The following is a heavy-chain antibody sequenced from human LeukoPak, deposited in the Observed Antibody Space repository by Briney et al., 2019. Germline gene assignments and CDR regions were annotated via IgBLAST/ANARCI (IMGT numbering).Heavy chain of an antibody. J-gene: IGHJ4*02. D-gene: IGHD3-3*01. CDR2: MNPNSGNT. V-gene: IGHV1-8*01. CDR1: GYTFTSYD. Sequence: ASVKVSCKASGYTFTSYDINWVRQATGQGLEWMGWMNPNSGNTSYANKFQGRVTMTRNTSISTAYMELSSLRSEDTAVYYCARGRHRSGTYPGRYWGQGTLVTVSS. CDR3: ARGRHRSGTYPGRY.